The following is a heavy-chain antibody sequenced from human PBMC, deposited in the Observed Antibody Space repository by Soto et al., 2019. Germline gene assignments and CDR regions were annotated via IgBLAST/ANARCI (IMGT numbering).Heavy chain of an antibody. Sequence: QVQLQQWGAGLLKPSETLSLTCAVYGGSFSGYYWSWIRQPPGKGLEWIGEINHSGSTNCNPSLKSRVTISVDTSKNQFSLKLSSVTAADTAVYYCARGGSSSFRYYYYMDVWGKGTTVTVSS. D-gene: IGHD6-6*01. CDR1: GGSFSGYY. V-gene: IGHV4-34*01. CDR3: ARGGSSSFRYYYYMDV. CDR2: INHSGST. J-gene: IGHJ6*03.